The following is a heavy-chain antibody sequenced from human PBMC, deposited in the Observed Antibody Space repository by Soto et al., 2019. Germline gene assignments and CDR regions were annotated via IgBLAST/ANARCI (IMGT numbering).Heavy chain of an antibody. CDR3: ARGDSTDCSNGVCSFFYNHDMDV. V-gene: IGHV1-2*04. Sequence: ASVKVSCKASGYSFTDYHIHWVRQAPGQGLEWLGRINPKSGGTSTAQKFQGWVTMTTDTSISTASMELTRLTSDDTAIYYCARGDSTDCSNGVCSFFYNHDMDVWGQGTMVTVSS. D-gene: IGHD2-8*01. CDR2: INPKSGGT. CDR1: GYSFTDYH. J-gene: IGHJ6*02.